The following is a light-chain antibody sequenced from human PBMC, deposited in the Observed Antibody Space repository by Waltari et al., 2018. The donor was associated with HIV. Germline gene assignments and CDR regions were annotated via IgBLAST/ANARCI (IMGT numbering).Light chain of an antibody. Sequence: EIVLTQSPATLSLSPGERATLSCRASQSVSSYFDWYQHKPGQAPRLLSDDASKTATGIPARFSGSGSGTDFTLTINSLEPEDFAVYYCQQRSNWPPAFGGGTKVEIK. CDR2: DAS. CDR3: QQRSNWPPA. V-gene: IGKV3-11*01. J-gene: IGKJ4*01. CDR1: QSVSSY.